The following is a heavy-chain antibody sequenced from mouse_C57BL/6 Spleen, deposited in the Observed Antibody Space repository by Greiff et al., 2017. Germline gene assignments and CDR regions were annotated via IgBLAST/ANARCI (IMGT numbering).Heavy chain of an antibody. CDR1: GYTFTSYW. J-gene: IGHJ1*03. CDR2: IYPGSGST. D-gene: IGHD2-3*01. V-gene: IGHV1-55*01. CDR3: ARARLDGDWYFDV. Sequence: VQLQQSGAELVKPGASVKMSCKASGYTFTSYWITWVKQRPGQGLEWIGDIYPGSGSTNYNEKFKSKATLTVDTSSSTAYMQLSSLTSEDSAVYYCARARLDGDWYFDVWGTGTTVTVSS.